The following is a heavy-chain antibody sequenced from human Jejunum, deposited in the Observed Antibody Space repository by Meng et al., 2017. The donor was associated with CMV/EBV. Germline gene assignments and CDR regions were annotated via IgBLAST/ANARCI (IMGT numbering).Heavy chain of an antibody. V-gene: IGHV4-59*01. CDR3: VRSTEYYDILTGYWLQYYFDF. J-gene: IGHJ4*02. D-gene: IGHD3-9*01. CDR2: IYYSGST. Sequence: YYWSWIRQSPGKGLEWIGYIYYSGSTNYNPSLKSRVTISMDTSKNQFSLKLSSVTAADTAVYYCVRSTEYYDILTGYWLQYYFDFWGQGTLVTVSS. CDR1: YY.